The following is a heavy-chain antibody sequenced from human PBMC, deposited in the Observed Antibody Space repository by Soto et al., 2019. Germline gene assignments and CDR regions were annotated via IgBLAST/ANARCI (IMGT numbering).Heavy chain of an antibody. CDR2: TYYRSKWYN. J-gene: IGHJ3*02. D-gene: IGHD2-15*01. Sequence: QVQLQQSGPGLVKPSQTLSLTCAISGDSVSSNSAAWNWIRQSPSRGLEWLGRTYYRSKWYNDYAVYVKSRITINPDTSKNQFSLQLNSVTPEDTAVYYCAILRGYCSGGSCLVHDAFDIWGQGTMVTVSS. V-gene: IGHV6-1*01. CDR3: AILRGYCSGGSCLVHDAFDI. CDR1: GDSVSSNSAA.